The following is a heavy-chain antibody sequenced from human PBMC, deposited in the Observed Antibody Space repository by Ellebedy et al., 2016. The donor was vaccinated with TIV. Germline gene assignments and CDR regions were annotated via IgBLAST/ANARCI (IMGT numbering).Heavy chain of an antibody. CDR1: GFTLSLYW. CDR3: ARAAHFYSYGMDV. J-gene: IGHJ6*02. D-gene: IGHD3-3*02. CDR2: IKYDGSEK. Sequence: GESLKISCGSFGFTLSLYWMSWVRQAPGKGLEWVANIKYDGSEKYYVDSVKGRFTISRDNAKSSLSLQMNSLRVEDTAVYYCARAAHFYSYGMDVWGQGTTVTVSS. V-gene: IGHV3-7*01.